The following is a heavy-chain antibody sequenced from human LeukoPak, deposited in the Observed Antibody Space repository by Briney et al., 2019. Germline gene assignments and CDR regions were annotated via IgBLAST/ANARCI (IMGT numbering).Heavy chain of an antibody. Sequence: GGSLRLSCAASGFTFSSYAMTWVRQAPGKGLEWVSAISGSGGSTYYADSVKGRFTISRDNSKNTLFLQMNSLRAGDTAVYYCAKGHQWLVNWGQGALVTVSS. CDR2: ISGSGGST. J-gene: IGHJ4*02. D-gene: IGHD6-19*01. V-gene: IGHV3-23*01. CDR3: AKGHQWLVN. CDR1: GFTFSSYA.